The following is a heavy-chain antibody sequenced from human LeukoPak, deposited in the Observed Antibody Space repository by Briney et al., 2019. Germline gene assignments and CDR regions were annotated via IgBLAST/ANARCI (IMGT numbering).Heavy chain of an antibody. V-gene: IGHV5-51*01. D-gene: IGHD2-15*01. J-gene: IGHJ3*02. Sequence: GESLKVSCKGSGYTFTSYWIGWVRQMPGKGLEWVGIIYPGDSDTRYSPSFQGQVTISADKSISTAYLQWSSLKASDTAMYYCARRAPLGYCSGGSCHDAFDIWGQGTMVTVSS. CDR2: IYPGDSDT. CDR1: GYTFTSYW. CDR3: ARRAPLGYCSGGSCHDAFDI.